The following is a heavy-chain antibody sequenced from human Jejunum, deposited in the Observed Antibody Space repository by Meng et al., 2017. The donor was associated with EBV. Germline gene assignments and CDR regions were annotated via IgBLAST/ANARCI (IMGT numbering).Heavy chain of an antibody. CDR1: GFTLSTYW. V-gene: IGHV3-74*03. D-gene: IGHD4-11*01. CDR2: INNDGSTT. Sequence: EVQLGESGGGLVKPGGSLSLSCAASGFTLSTYWMHWVRQTPGKGLEWVSRINNDGSTTQYADSVRGRFTISRDNAKSTLYLQMNSLTAEDTAVYYCARNYRDYWGQGTLVTVSS. J-gene: IGHJ4*02. CDR3: ARNYRDY.